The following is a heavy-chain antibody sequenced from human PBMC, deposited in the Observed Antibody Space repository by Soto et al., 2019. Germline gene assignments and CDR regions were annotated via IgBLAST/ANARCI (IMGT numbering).Heavy chain of an antibody. D-gene: IGHD3-22*01. CDR1: GYTFTSYD. V-gene: IGHV1-8*01. CDR2: MNPNSGNT. Sequence: QVQLVQSGAEVKKPGASVKVSCKASGYTFTSYDINWVRQATGQGLEWMGWMNPNSGNTGYAQKSKGRVTKNRNNSIHTAYMELSSLRSEDTAVYYCARDYYYDSSGYYYDYYYGMDVWGQGTTVTVSS. J-gene: IGHJ6*02. CDR3: ARDYYYDSSGYYYDYYYGMDV.